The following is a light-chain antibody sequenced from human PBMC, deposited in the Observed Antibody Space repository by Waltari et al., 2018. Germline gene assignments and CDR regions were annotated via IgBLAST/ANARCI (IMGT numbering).Light chain of an antibody. V-gene: IGKV1-5*03. Sequence: DIQMTQSPSTLSASVGGRFTITCRASQGISKWLAWYQQKPGKAPKLLIYKASTLESGVPSRFSGSGSATEYTLTISSLQPDDFASYYCQQYNSYSLLTFGGGTKVEI. CDR2: KAS. J-gene: IGKJ4*01. CDR3: QQYNSYSLLT. CDR1: QGISKW.